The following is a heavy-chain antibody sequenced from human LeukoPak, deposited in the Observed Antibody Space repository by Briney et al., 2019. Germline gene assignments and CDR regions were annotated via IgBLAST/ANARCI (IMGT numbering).Heavy chain of an antibody. CDR1: GGSISSYY. D-gene: IGHD2-2*01. V-gene: IGHV4-59*12. J-gene: IGHJ5*02. CDR3: ARDLVVVPAAAGGANWFDP. Sequence: SETLSLTCTVSGGSISSYYWIWIRQPPGKGLEWIGYIYDSGSTTSNPSLKSRVTISVDTSRNQFSLKLSSVTAADTAVYYCARDLVVVPAAAGGANWFDPWGQGTLVTVSS. CDR2: IYDSGST.